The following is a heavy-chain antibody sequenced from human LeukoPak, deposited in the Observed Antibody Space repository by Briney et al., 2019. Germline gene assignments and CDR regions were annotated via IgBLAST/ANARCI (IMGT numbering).Heavy chain of an antibody. D-gene: IGHD6-13*01. V-gene: IGHV3-66*01. CDR2: IYSGGST. J-gene: IGHJ4*02. CDR3: ARGPDSSNWYEPVDY. Sequence: PGGSLRLSCAASGFTVSINYMSWVRQAPGKGLEWVSVIYSGGSTYHAGSVKGRFTISRDNSKNTVYLQMNSLRAEDTAVYYCARGPDSSNWYEPVDYWGQGTLVTVSS. CDR1: GFTVSINY.